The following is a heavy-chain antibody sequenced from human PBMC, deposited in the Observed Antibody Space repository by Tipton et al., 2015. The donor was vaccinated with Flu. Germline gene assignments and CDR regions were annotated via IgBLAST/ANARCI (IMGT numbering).Heavy chain of an antibody. CDR3: AKVIPELVAGLDF. D-gene: IGHD6-19*01. CDR1: GFTFSRYG. V-gene: IGHV3-23*01. Sequence: AVSGFTFSRYGMSWVRQAPGRGLEWVAAFSARGGKTYFADSVKGRFTISRDNFKNTLYLQMSSLRAADTAVYYCAKVIPELVAGLDFWGQGTLVTVSS. J-gene: IGHJ4*02. CDR2: FSARGGKT.